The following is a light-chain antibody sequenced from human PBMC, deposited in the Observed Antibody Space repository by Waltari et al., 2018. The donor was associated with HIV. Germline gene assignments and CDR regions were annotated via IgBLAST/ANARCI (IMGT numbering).Light chain of an antibody. Sequence: SYELNQLPSVSVSPGQPASITCSGQHLGDTYYSWYHQRPGQSPIVVIYQNKKRPSGIPERFSGSKSGNTATLTISGTQVTDEADYYCQAWDSDTYVFGTGTKVTVL. J-gene: IGLJ1*01. CDR1: HLGDTY. V-gene: IGLV3-1*01. CDR2: QNK. CDR3: QAWDSDTYV.